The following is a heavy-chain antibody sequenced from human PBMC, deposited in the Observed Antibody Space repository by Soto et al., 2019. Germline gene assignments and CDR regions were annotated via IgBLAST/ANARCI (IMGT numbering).Heavy chain of an antibody. V-gene: IGHV3-33*03. D-gene: IGHD2-2*01. CDR3: ARVGYCTSTSSNCPFES. CDR1: GFIFRSYG. CDR2: VWYDGSNK. Sequence: HPGGSLRLSCETSGFIFRSYGMHWVRQAPGKGLEWVAVVWYDGSNKEYGESVKGRFTISRDNSKNTLYLQMNNLRADDTAVYYCARVGYCTSTSSNCPFESWGQGT. J-gene: IGHJ4*02.